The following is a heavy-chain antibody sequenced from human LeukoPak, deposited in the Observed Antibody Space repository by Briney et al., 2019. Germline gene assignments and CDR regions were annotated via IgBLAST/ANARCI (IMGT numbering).Heavy chain of an antibody. D-gene: IGHD2-2*01. CDR3: ARQPKSQLSDFDS. Sequence: SESLSLTCTVSGCSISSCSYYWGRIRPPPGEGLVWIGSIYYSGSTYYNPSLKGRVTICVDTSKNQFSLKLSSVTAADTAVYYCARQPKSQLSDFDSWGRGTMVTASS. J-gene: IGHJ3*02. CDR2: IYYSGST. CDR1: GCSISSCSYY. V-gene: IGHV4-39*01.